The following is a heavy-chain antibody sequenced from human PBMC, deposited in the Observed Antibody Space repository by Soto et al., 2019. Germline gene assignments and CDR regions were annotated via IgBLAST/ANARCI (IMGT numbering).Heavy chain of an antibody. J-gene: IGHJ6*02. CDR3: ATMTIAAAGPHYGMDV. Sequence: PGGSLRLSCAASGFTFSSYSMNWVRQAPGKGLEWVSSISSSSYIYYADSVKGRFTISRDNAKNSLYLQMNSLRAEDTAVYYCATMTIAAAGPHYGMDVWGQGTTVTVS. D-gene: IGHD6-13*01. CDR2: ISSSSYI. V-gene: IGHV3-21*01. CDR1: GFTFSSYS.